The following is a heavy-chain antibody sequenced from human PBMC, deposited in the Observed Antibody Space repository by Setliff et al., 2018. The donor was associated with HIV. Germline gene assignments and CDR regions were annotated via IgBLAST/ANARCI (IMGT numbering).Heavy chain of an antibody. J-gene: IGHJ4*02. V-gene: IGHV4-59*08. CDR1: GASITSSY. Sequence: PSETLSLTCTVSGASITSSYWTWIRQSPGRGLEYLGYIYYSGDSNYSPSLKSRLSMSLDASTSQFSLRLNSLSAADTAMYYCARFARDPTDWGRGILVT. CDR2: IYYSGDS. CDR3: ARFARDPTD.